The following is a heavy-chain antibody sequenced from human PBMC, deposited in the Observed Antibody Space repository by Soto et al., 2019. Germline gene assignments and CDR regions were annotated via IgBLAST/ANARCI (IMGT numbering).Heavy chain of an antibody. CDR3: ARVGYCSGGSCYGHYYYYVMDV. CDR2: IYYSGSI. Sequence: SETLSLTCTVSGGSISSGGYYWSWIRQHPGRGLEWIGYIYYSGSIYYNPSLKSRVTISVDTSKNQFSLDLSSVTAADTAVYYCARVGYCSGGSCYGHYYYYVMDVWGQGTKVTVSS. CDR1: GGSISSGGYY. J-gene: IGHJ6*02. V-gene: IGHV4-31*03. D-gene: IGHD2-15*01.